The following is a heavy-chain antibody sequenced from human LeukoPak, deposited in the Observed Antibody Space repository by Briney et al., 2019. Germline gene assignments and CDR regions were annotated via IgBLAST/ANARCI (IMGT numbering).Heavy chain of an antibody. CDR2: ISHSGIT. V-gene: IGHV4-30-2*01. Sequence: PSETLSLTCAVSGGSINSGGYSWNWLRQPPGTGLEWIGYISHSGITYYNPSLKSRVTMSVDRSKSQFSLKLSSVTAADTAVYYCARAPLWSGYYIHAFDIWGQGTMVTVSS. D-gene: IGHD3-3*01. J-gene: IGHJ3*02. CDR3: ARAPLWSGYYIHAFDI. CDR1: GGSINSGGYS.